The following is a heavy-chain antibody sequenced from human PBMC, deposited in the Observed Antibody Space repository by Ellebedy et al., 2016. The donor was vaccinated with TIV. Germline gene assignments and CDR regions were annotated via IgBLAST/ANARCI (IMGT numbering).Heavy chain of an antibody. D-gene: IGHD2-15*01. J-gene: IGHJ6*02. CDR3: ARGAGYCSGGRCYSPYYYFGMDV. CDR1: GNIFSRYY. Sequence: AASVKVSCKASGNIFSRYYMFWVRQAPGQGFEWVGIINPSGGSATYAQKFQGRVSVTGYTSTSTVYMELSSLRSEDTAVYYCARGAGYCSGGRCYSPYYYFGMDVWGQGTTVTVSS. V-gene: IGHV1-46*01. CDR2: INPSGGSA.